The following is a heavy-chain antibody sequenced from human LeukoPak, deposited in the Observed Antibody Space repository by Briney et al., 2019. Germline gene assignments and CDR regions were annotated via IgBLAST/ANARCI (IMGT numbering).Heavy chain of an antibody. CDR2: ISSSGSTI. J-gene: IGHJ4*02. D-gene: IGHD2-21*01. CDR3: AKQRFRSFDY. Sequence: PGGSLRLSCAASGFTFSDYYMTWIRQAPGKGLERVSDISSSGSTIYYTDSVKGRFTISRDNTKNSLNLQMNSLRAEDTAVYYCAKQRFRSFDYWGQGTLVIVSS. CDR1: GFTFSDYY. V-gene: IGHV3-11*04.